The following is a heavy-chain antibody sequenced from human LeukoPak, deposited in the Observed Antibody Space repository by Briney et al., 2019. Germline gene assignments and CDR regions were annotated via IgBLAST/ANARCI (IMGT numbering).Heavy chain of an antibody. D-gene: IGHD1-26*01. CDR3: ATSVGAPSYYYYCMDV. V-gene: IGHV1-69-2*01. CDR1: GYTFTDYY. J-gene: IGHJ6*03. CDR2: VDPEDGET. Sequence: ASVKISCKISGYTFTDYYMHWVQQAPGKGLEWMGLVDPEDGETIYAEKFQGRVTITADTSTDTAYMELSSLRSEDTAVYYCATSVGAPSYYYYCMDVWDKGTTVTVSS.